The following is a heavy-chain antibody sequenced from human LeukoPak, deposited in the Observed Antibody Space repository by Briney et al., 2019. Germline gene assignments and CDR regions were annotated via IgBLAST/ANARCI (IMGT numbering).Heavy chain of an antibody. CDR3: AEGLLVGSSWYDY. CDR1: GFTFDDYA. J-gene: IGHJ4*02. V-gene: IGHV3-9*01. CDR2: ISWNSGSI. Sequence: PGGSLRLSCAASGFTFDDYAMHWVRQAPGKGLEWVSGISWNSGSIGYADSVKGRFTIFRDNAKNSLYLQMNSLRAEDTALYYCAEGLLVGSSWYDYWGQGTLVTVSS. D-gene: IGHD6-13*01.